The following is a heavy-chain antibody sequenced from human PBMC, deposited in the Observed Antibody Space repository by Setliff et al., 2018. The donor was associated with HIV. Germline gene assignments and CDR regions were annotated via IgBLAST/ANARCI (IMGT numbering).Heavy chain of an antibody. CDR3: ARQGNPYYFDY. CDR1: GGPFSTYA. V-gene: IGHV1-69*13. CDR2: IIPIVGTA. J-gene: IGHJ4*02. Sequence: GASVKVSCKASGGPFSTYATTWVRQAPGQGLEWMGGIIPIVGTANYAQRFQGRVTITADESTSTAYMELSSLRSEDTAVYYCARQGNPYYFDYWGQGTLVTVSS. D-gene: IGHD4-4*01.